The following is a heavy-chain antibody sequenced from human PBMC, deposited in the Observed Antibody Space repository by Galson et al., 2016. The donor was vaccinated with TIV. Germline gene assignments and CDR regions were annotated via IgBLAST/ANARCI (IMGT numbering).Heavy chain of an antibody. CDR1: GFTFDDYA. CDR3: AKDTRRGCDNSNRYTYNYYYYGMDV. CDR2: ISWNRGNI. V-gene: IGHV3-9*01. D-gene: IGHD3-16*02. J-gene: IGHJ6*02. Sequence: SLRLSCAASGFTFDDYAMHWVRQAPGKGLEWVSGISWNRGNIAYADSVKGRFTITRDNVKKSLYLQMNSLRAEDTALYYCAKDTRRGCDNSNRYTYNYYYYGMDVWGQGTTVTVSS.